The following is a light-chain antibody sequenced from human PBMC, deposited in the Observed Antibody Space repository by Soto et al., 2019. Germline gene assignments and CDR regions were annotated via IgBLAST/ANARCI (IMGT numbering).Light chain of an antibody. J-gene: IGKJ5*01. Sequence: ELVLTPSPGTLSLSPVERATLSCRASQSVSSNYLAWYQQKPGQAPRLLIFGASSRATGIPDRFSGSGSGTDFTLTISRLEPEDFALYYCQHYVERSPITFGQGTRLEIK. CDR2: GAS. CDR1: QSVSSNY. V-gene: IGKV3-20*01. CDR3: QHYVERSPIT.